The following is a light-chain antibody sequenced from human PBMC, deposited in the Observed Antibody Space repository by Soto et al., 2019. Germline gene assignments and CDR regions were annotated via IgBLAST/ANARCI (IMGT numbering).Light chain of an antibody. CDR2: GAS. V-gene: IGKV3-20*01. CDR3: QQYGSSPWT. J-gene: IGKJ1*01. CDR1: QSVSSSY. Sequence: EIVLTQSPGTLSLSPWERATLSCRASQSVSSSYLGWYQQKPGQAPRLLIYGASSRATGIPDRFSGSGSGTDFTLTISRLEPEDFAVYYCQQYGSSPWTFGQGTKVDNK.